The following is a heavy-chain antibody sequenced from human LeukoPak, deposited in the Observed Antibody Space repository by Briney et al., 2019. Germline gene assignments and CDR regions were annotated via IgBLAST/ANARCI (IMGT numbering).Heavy chain of an antibody. D-gene: IGHD1/OR15-1a*01. J-gene: IGHJ5*02. CDR1: GFTFSSYS. CDR2: ISSSSSYL. V-gene: IGHV3-21*01. CDR3: ARDKVTGTTGWFDP. Sequence: GRSLRLSCAASGFTFSSYSMNWVRQAPGKGLEWASSISSSSSYLYYADSVKGRFTISRDNAKNSLYLQMNSLRAEDTAVYYCARDKVTGTTGWFDPWGQGTLVTVSS.